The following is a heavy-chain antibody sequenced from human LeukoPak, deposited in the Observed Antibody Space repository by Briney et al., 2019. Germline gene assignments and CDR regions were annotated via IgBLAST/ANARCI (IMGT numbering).Heavy chain of an antibody. CDR2: ISSSSSYT. Sequence: GGSLRLSCAASGLTFSDYYMSWIRQAPGKGLEWVSYISSSSSYTNYADSVKGRFTISRDNAKNSLYLQMNSLRAEDTAVYYCARDMGSGYDPEPGTSTDYWGQGTLVTVSS. CDR1: GLTFSDYY. V-gene: IGHV3-11*06. CDR3: ARDMGSGYDPEPGTSTDY. J-gene: IGHJ4*02. D-gene: IGHD5-12*01.